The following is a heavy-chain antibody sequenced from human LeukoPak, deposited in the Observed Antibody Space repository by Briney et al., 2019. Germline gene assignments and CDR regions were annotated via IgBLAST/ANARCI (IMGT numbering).Heavy chain of an antibody. V-gene: IGHV3-30*14. CDR1: GFTFSSYA. J-gene: IGHJ6*02. CDR2: ISYDGSNK. CDR3: ARDLRNYGMDV. Sequence: GGSLRLSCVASGFTFSSYAMHWVRQAPGKGLEWVAVISYDGSNKYYADSVKGRFTISRHNSKNTLYLQMNSLRAEDTAVYYCARDLRNYGMDVWGQGTTVTVSS.